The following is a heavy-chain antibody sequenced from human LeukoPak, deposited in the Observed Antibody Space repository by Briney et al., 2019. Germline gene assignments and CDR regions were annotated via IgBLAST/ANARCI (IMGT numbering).Heavy chain of an antibody. CDR2: ISYDGSNK. CDR1: GFTFSSYA. Sequence: GGSLRLFCAASGFTFSSYAMHWVRQAPGKGLEWVAVISYDGSNKYYADSVKGRFTISRDNSKNTLYLQMNSLRAEDTAVYYCARDLVVSSGWYDVLGAFDIWGQGTMVTVSS. CDR3: ARDLVVSSGWYDVLGAFDI. D-gene: IGHD6-19*01. J-gene: IGHJ3*02. V-gene: IGHV3-30-3*01.